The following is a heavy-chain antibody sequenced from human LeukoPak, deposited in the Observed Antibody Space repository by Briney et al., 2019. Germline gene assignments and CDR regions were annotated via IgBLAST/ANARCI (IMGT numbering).Heavy chain of an antibody. V-gene: IGHV4-59*01. J-gene: IGHJ3*02. CDR1: GGSISSYY. CDR2: IYYSGST. CDR3: ARDRYSSGWHEGVVAFDI. Sequence: PSETLSLTCTVSGGSISSYYWSWIRQPPGKGLEWIGYIYYSGSTNYNPSLKSRVTISVDTSKNQFSLKLSSVTAADTAVYYYARDRYSSGWHEGVVAFDIWGQGTMVTVSS. D-gene: IGHD6-19*01.